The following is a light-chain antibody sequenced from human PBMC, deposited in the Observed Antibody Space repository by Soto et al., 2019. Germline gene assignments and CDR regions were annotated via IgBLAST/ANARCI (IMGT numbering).Light chain of an antibody. Sequence: QSVLTQPPSVSEAPRQRVTISCSGSSSNIGNNPVTWYQQLPGTAPKLLIYSTSQRSSGVPGRFSGSKSGASASLSISGLQSEDEADYYCAAWDDRLDVYVFGTGTKVTVL. V-gene: IGLV1-44*01. J-gene: IGLJ1*01. CDR1: SSNIGNNP. CDR3: AAWDDRLDVYV. CDR2: STS.